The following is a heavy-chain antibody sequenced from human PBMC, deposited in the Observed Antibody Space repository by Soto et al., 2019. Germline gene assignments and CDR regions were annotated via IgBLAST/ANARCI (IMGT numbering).Heavy chain of an antibody. CDR1: GFTFRPYA. CDR3: ACHCDYGDFDY. D-gene: IGHD4-17*01. J-gene: IGHJ4*02. CDR2: ISCSGGTT. Sequence: EVQLLESWGGLVQPGGSLRLSCAASGFTFRPYAMSLVRQAPGKGLEWVSTISCSGGTTYYADSVKGRFTISRDNSKNTVYLQMNSLRVEDTAIYYCACHCDYGDFDYWGKGTLVTV. V-gene: IGHV3-23*01.